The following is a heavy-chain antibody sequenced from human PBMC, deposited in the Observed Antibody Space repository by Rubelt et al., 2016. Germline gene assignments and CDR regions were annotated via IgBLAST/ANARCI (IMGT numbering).Heavy chain of an antibody. D-gene: IGHD4-17*01. CDR2: IYYSGST. V-gene: IGHV4-39*07. Sequence: GLEWIGSIYYSGSTYYNPSLKSRVTISVDTSKNQFSLKLSSVTAADTAVYYCARGRDYGDYEAFDYWGQGTLVTVSS. J-gene: IGHJ4*02. CDR3: ARGRDYGDYEAFDY.